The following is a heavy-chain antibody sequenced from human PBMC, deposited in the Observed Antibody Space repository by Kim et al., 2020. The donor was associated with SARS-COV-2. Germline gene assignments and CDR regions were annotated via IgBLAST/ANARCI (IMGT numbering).Heavy chain of an antibody. CDR2: IWYDGSNK. CDR1: GFTFSSYA. V-gene: IGHV3-33*06. Sequence: GGSLRLSCAASGFTFSSYAMHWVRQAPGKGLEWVAVIWYDGSNKYYADSVKGRFTISRDNSKNTLYLQMNSLRAEDTAVYYCAKVTNWGGYSGFGAWGQGTLVTVSS. D-gene: IGHD5-18*01. J-gene: IGHJ4*02. CDR3: AKVTNWGGYSGFGA.